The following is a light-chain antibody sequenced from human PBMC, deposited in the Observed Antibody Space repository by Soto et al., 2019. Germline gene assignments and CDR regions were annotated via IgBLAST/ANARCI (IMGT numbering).Light chain of an antibody. Sequence: QLVLTQPPSVSGAPRQRVTISCTGSSSNIGAGYDVHWYQQLPGTAPKLLIYGNSNRPSGVPDRFSGSKSGTSASLAITGLQAEDEADYYCQSYDSSRSGSGVFGGGTQLTVL. CDR1: SSNIGAGYD. CDR2: GNS. V-gene: IGLV1-40*01. CDR3: QSYDSSRSGSGV. J-gene: IGLJ7*01.